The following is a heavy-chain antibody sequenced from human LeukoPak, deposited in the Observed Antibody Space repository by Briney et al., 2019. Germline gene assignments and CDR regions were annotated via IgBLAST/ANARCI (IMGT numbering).Heavy chain of an antibody. V-gene: IGHV3-53*01. CDR1: GIIVSSSY. D-gene: IGHD3-16*02. CDR2: IYSGGGT. J-gene: IGHJ4*02. Sequence: GGSLRLSCAASGIIVSSSYMSWVRQAPGKGLEWVSVIYSGGGTYHADSVEGRFTISRDNSKNMLYLQMNSLRAEDTAVYYCTSFRYTVYYFDYWGQGALVTVSS. CDR3: TSFRYTVYYFDY.